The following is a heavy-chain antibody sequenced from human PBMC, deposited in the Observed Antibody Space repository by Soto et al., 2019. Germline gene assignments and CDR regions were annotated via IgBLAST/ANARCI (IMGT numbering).Heavy chain of an antibody. Sequence: ASVKVSCKASGYTFTTYDISWVRQATGQGLEWMGWMNPYSGNTGYAQKFQGRVTITADESTSTAYMELSSLRSEDTAVYYCASLIVPDWGQGTLVTVSS. CDR1: GYTFTTYD. CDR2: MNPYSGNT. J-gene: IGHJ4*02. V-gene: IGHV1-8*01. CDR3: ASLIVPD. D-gene: IGHD2-21*01.